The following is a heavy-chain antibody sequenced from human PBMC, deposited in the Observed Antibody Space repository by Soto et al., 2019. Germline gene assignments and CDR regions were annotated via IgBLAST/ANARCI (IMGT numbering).Heavy chain of an antibody. J-gene: IGHJ6*01. CDR1: GFTFSIYA. CDR3: ARDGGMVRGVIIMGRGMDV. D-gene: IGHD3-10*01. V-gene: IGHV3-30-3*01. Sequence: WGALIVSCASSGFTFSIYAMHWVRQAPGKGLEWVAVISYDGSNKYYADSVKGRFTISRDNSKNTLYLQMNSLRAEDTAVYYCARDGGMVRGVIIMGRGMDVWGQGTTVTVSS. CDR2: ISYDGSNK.